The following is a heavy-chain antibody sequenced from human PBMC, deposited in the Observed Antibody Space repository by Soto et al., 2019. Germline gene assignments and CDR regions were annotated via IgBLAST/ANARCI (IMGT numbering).Heavy chain of an antibody. D-gene: IGHD2-15*01. J-gene: IGHJ3*02. CDR1: GFTFSSYA. CDR3: ARDEKIVVVVAATGGAFDI. CDR2: ISYDGSNK. Sequence: QVQLVESGGGVVQPGRSLRLSCAASGFTFSSYAMHWVRQAPGKGLEWVAVISYDGSNKYYADSVKGRFTISRDNSKNTLYLQMNSLRAEDTAVYYCARDEKIVVVVAATGGAFDIWGQGTWSPSLQ. V-gene: IGHV3-30-3*01.